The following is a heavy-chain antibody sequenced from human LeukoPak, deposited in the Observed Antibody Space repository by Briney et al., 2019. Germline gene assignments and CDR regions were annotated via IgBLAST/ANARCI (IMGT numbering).Heavy chain of an antibody. Sequence: GGSLRLSCAASGFTFSSYAMHWVRQAPGKGLEWVAVISYDGSNKYYADSVKGRFTISRDNSKNTLYLQMNSLRAEDTAVYYCARDLGGSYYRTFDYWGQGTLVTVSS. CDR3: ARDLGGSYYRTFDY. CDR2: ISYDGSNK. CDR1: GFTFSSYA. V-gene: IGHV3-30-3*01. D-gene: IGHD1-26*01. J-gene: IGHJ4*02.